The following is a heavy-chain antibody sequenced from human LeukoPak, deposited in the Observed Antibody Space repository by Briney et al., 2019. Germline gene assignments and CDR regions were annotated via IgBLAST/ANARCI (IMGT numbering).Heavy chain of an antibody. D-gene: IGHD4-17*01. CDR2: IYYTGST. V-gene: IGHV4-39*07. CDR1: GGSISSRSYY. CDR3: AREEYGDYPLHIGSFDP. J-gene: IGHJ5*02. Sequence: SETLSLTCTVSGGSISSRSYYWGWIRQPPGKGLEWIGDIYYTGSTYYNPSLKSRVTTSVDTSKNQFSLKLSSVTAADTAVYYCAREEYGDYPLHIGSFDPWGQGTLVTVSS.